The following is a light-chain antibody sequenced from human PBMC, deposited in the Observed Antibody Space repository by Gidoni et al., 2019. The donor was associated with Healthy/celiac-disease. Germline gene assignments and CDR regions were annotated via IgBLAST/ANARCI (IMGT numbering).Light chain of an antibody. V-gene: IGKV1-39*01. CDR1: QSISSY. CDR2: AAS. CDR3: QQSYSTPLT. Sequence: DIQMTQSPSSLSASVGDRVTLTCRASQSISSYLNWYQQKPGKAPKLLYYAASSLQSGVPSRFSGSGSETVFPLTISSLQPDDFATYYCQQSYSTPLTFGGGTKVEIK. J-gene: IGKJ4*01.